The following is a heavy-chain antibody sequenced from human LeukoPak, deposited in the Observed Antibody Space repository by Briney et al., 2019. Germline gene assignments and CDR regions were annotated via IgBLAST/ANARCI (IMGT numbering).Heavy chain of an antibody. CDR2: ISSSSSTI. CDR1: GFTFSSYS. Sequence: PGGSLRLSCAASGFTFSSYSMNWVRQAPGKGLEWVSYISSSSSTIYYADSVKGRFTISRDNSKNTLYLQMNSLRAEDTAVYYCAKDRVAHRVGATAPFDYWGQGTLVTVSS. V-gene: IGHV3-48*01. D-gene: IGHD1-26*01. J-gene: IGHJ4*02. CDR3: AKDRVAHRVGATAPFDY.